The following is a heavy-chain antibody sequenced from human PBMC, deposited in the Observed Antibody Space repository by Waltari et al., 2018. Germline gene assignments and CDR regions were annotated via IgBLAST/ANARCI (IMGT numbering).Heavy chain of an antibody. D-gene: IGHD6-19*01. CDR3: ANKGSGWYRDY. Sequence: QVQLVESGGGVVQPGGSLGLPCAGSGFPFRSFVLPWSRQAPGKGLEWVAFIRYDGSNKYYADSVKGRFTISRDNSKNTLYLQMNSLRAEDTAVYYCANKGSGWYRDYWGQGTLVTVSS. CDR2: IRYDGSNK. CDR1: GFPFRSFV. V-gene: IGHV3-30*02. J-gene: IGHJ4*02.